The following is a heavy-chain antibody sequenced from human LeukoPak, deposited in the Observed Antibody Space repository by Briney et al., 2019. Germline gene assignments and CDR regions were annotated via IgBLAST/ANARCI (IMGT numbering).Heavy chain of an antibody. CDR1: GYTFTSYG. D-gene: IGHD3-22*01. CDR2: ISAYNGNT. V-gene: IGHV1-18*01. Sequence: ASVKVSCKASGYTFTSYGISWVRQAPGQGLEWMGWISAYNGNTNYAQKLQGRVTMTTDTSTSTAYMELRSLRSDDTAVYYCARLVTRGYYDSSGRRIDAFDIWGQGTMVTVSS. J-gene: IGHJ3*02. CDR3: ARLVTRGYYDSSGRRIDAFDI.